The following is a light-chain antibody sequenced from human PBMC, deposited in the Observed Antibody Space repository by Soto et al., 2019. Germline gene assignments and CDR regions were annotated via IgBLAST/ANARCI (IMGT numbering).Light chain of an antibody. V-gene: IGKV1-9*01. CDR1: EDISSY. Sequence: QLTPSPSSLSASVGDRVTVTCRASEDISSYLVWYQQKPGAAPKLLIYAASALHSGVPSRFSGGGSGTDFTLTISRLEPEDFAVYYCQHFVNSLTWTFGQGTKVDI. CDR3: QHFVNSLTWT. CDR2: AAS. J-gene: IGKJ1*01.